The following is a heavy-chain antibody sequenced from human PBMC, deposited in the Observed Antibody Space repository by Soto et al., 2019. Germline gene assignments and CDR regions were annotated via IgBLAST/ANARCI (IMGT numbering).Heavy chain of an antibody. CDR2: IGSAGDT. CDR3: ARGDEGLYDYGMDV. D-gene: IGHD2-21*02. V-gene: IGHV3-13*01. J-gene: IGHJ6*01. CDR1: GFTFSRFD. Sequence: EVQLVESGGGLVQPGGSLRLSCAASGFTFSRFDMHWVRQVTGKGLEWVSTIGSAGDTYYSGSVRGRFTISRGNAKNSLYLQMNSLRAGDTAVYDCARGDEGLYDYGMDVW.